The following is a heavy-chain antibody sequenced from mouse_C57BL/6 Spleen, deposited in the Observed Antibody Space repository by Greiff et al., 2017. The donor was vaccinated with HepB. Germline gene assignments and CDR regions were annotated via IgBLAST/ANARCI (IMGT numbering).Heavy chain of an antibody. J-gene: IGHJ2*01. CDR2: ISSGSSTI. D-gene: IGHD2-4*01. V-gene: IGHV5-17*01. Sequence: EVKLQESGGGLVKPGGSLKLSCAASGFTFSDYGMHWVRQAPEKGLEWVAYISSGSSTIYYADTVKGRFTISRDNAKNTLFLQMTSLRSEDTAMYYCAGYDYLFDYWGQGTTLTVSS. CDR3: AGYDYLFDY. CDR1: GFTFSDYG.